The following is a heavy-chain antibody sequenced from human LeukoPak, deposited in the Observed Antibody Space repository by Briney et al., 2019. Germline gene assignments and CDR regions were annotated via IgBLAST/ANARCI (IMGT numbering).Heavy chain of an antibody. Sequence: KPEGSLRLSCAASGFTFSSYSMNWVRQAPGKGLEWVSSISSSSSYIYYAGSVKGRFTISRDNAKNSLYLQMNSLRAEDTAVYYCARDMYYYDSSGFDYWGQGTLVTVSS. V-gene: IGHV3-21*01. J-gene: IGHJ4*02. CDR3: ARDMYYYDSSGFDY. D-gene: IGHD3-22*01. CDR1: GFTFSSYS. CDR2: ISSSSSYI.